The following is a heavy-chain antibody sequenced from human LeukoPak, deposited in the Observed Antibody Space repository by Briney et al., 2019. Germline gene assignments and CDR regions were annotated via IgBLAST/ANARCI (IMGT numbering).Heavy chain of an antibody. V-gene: IGHV4-59*08. J-gene: IGHJ5*02. CDR2: IHYTGST. CDR1: GGSISGYY. D-gene: IGHD2-2*01. CDR3: ATEFIVVVPAAKSTNWFDP. Sequence: SETLSLTCTVSGGSISGYYWSWIRQPPGKGLQFIGYIHYTGSTNYNPSLESRVTLSVDTSKNQFSLKLRSVTAADTAVYYCATEFIVVVPAAKSTNWFDPWGQGTLVTVSS.